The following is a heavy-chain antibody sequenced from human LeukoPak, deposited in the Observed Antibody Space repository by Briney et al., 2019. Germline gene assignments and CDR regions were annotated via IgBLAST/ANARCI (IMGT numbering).Heavy chain of an antibody. CDR2: INPSGGST. CDR3: ARAPPFDSSGGRLSAQFFQH. D-gene: IGHD3-22*01. Sequence: ASVKVSCKASGYTFTSYYMHWVRQAPGQGLEWMGIINPSGGSTSYAQKFQGRVTMTRDTSTSTVYMELSSLRSEDTAVYYCARAPPFDSSGGRLSAQFFQHWGQGTLVTVSS. V-gene: IGHV1-46*01. CDR1: GYTFTSYY. J-gene: IGHJ1*01.